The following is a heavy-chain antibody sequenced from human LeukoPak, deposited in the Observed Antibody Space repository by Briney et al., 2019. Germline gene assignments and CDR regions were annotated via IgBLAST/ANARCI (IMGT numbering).Heavy chain of an antibody. J-gene: IGHJ4*02. CDR1: RYTLTELS. CDR2: FDPEHGET. Sequence: ASVKVSCKVSRYTLTELSMHWVRQAPGKGLEWMGGFDPEHGETIYAQKFQGRVTITADESTSTAYMELSSLRSEDTAVYYCARSLGLLEWLEDYWGQGTLVTVSS. V-gene: IGHV1-24*01. CDR3: ARSLGLLEWLEDY. D-gene: IGHD3-3*01.